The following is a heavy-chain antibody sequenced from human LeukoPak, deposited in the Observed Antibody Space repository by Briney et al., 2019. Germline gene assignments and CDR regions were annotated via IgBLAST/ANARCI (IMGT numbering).Heavy chain of an antibody. V-gene: IGHV1-2*02. D-gene: IGHD4-17*01. CDR2: INPNSGGT. Sequence: GSSVKVSCKASGYTFTYRYLHWVRQAPGQGLEWMGWINPNSGGTNYAQKFQGRVTMTRDTSISTAYMELSRLRSDDTAVYYCARRTVTVDYWGQGTLVTVSS. CDR1: GYTFTYRY. CDR3: ARRTVTVDY. J-gene: IGHJ4*02.